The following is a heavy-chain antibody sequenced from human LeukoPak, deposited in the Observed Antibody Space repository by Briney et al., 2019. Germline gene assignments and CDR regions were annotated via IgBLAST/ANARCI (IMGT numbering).Heavy chain of an antibody. CDR1: GYTFTSYG. CDR3: ARRVDSGSYGNWFDP. D-gene: IGHD3-10*01. J-gene: IGHJ5*02. Sequence: GASVKVSCKASGYTFTSYGISWVRQAPGQGLEWMGWISAYNGNTNYAQKLQGRVTMTTDTSTSTAYMELRSLRSDDTAVYYCARRVDSGSYGNWFDPWGQGTLVTVSS. CDR2: ISAYNGNT. V-gene: IGHV1-18*01.